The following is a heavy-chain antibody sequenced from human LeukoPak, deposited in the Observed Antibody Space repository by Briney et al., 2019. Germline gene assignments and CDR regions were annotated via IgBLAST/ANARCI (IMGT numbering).Heavy chain of an antibody. V-gene: IGHV3-30*02. CDR1: GFIFSSYG. J-gene: IGHJ4*02. CDR2: IRYDGIKK. CDR3: AKDSGYTSSWYFGDY. D-gene: IGHD6-13*01. Sequence: PGGSLRLSCAASGFIFSSYGMHWVRQAPGKGLEWVAFIRYDGIKKYYADSVKGRFTISRDNSKNTLYLQMNSLRAEDTAVYYCAKDSGYTSSWYFGDYWGQGTLVTVSS.